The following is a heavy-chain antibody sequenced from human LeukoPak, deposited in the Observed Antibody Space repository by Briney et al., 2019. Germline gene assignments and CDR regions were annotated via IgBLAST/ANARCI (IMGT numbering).Heavy chain of an antibody. Sequence: GGSLRLSCSASGFTFSNYWMSWVRQTPEKGLEWVAHIKEDGSEKYYVDSVKGRFTSSRDNAKNSLFLQMDSLGAEDTAVYYCARDLTVTTPDYWGQGTLVTVSS. CDR3: ARDLTVTTPDY. D-gene: IGHD4-17*01. CDR2: IKEDGSEK. V-gene: IGHV3-7*03. CDR1: GFTFSNYW. J-gene: IGHJ4*02.